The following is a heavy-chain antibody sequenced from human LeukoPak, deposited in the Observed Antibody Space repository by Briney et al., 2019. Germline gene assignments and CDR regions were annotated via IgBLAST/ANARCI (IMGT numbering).Heavy chain of an antibody. CDR2: IYHSGST. CDR3: AGGGAILTGYLRWFDP. Sequence: SETLSLTCAVSGGSISSSNWWSWVRQPPGKGLEWIGEIYHSGSTNYNPSLKRRVTISVDTSKNQFSLKLSSVTAADTAVYYCAGGGAILTGYLRWFDPWGQGTLVTVSS. D-gene: IGHD3-9*01. CDR1: GGSISSSNW. J-gene: IGHJ5*02. V-gene: IGHV4-4*02.